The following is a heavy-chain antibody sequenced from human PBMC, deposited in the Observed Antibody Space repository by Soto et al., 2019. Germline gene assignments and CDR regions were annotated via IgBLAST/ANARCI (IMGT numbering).Heavy chain of an antibody. CDR1: GGSISGGGYY. CDR3: ARGDAYYDFWSGYTGGMDV. V-gene: IGHV4-31*03. D-gene: IGHD3-3*01. Sequence: QVQLQESGPGLVKPSQTLSLSCTVSGGSISGGGYYWTWIRQHPGKGLEWIGYIYYSGSTYYNPSLKSRVIISIDTSESQFSLKLSSVTAADTAVYYCARGDAYYDFWSGYTGGMDVW. CDR2: IYYSGST. J-gene: IGHJ6*03.